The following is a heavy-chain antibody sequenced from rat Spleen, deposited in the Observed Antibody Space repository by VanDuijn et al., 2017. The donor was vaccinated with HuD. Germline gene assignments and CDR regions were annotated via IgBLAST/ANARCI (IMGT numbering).Heavy chain of an antibody. CDR1: GFTFSDYA. J-gene: IGHJ2*01. CDR3: GRYFDY. Sequence: EVQLVGSGGGLVQPGGSLKLSCAASGFTFSDYAMAWVRQAPRKGLEWVATISFDGSSPLYGDSVKGRFTISRDNVESILYLQMGSLRSEDTATYYCGRYFDYWGQGVMVTVSS. V-gene: IGHV5-29*01. CDR2: ISFDGSSP.